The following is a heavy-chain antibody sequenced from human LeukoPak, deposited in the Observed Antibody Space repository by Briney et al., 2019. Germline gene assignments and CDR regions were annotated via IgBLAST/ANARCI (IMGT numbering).Heavy chain of an antibody. D-gene: IGHD2/OR15-2a*01. CDR2: IYYSGST. J-gene: IGHJ4*02. V-gene: IGHV4-59*01. CDR1: GGSTSSYY. CDR3: ASNIIGPWDY. Sequence: SETLSLTCTVSGGSTSSYYWSWIRQPPGKGLEWIGYIYYSGSTNYNPSLKSRVTISVDTSKNQFSLKLSSVTAADTAVYYCASNIIGPWDYWGQGTLVTVSS.